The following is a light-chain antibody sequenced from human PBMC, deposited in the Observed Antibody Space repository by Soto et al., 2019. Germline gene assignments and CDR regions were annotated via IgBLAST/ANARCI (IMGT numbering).Light chain of an antibody. Sequence: QSALTQPASVSGSPGQSITISCTGTSSDVGGYNYVSWNQQQPGKAPKLMIIDVSNRPSAVSNRFSGSKSGNTASLTISGLQAEDEAESYCSSYTSSSTHYVFGTGTTLIVL. CDR1: SSDVGGYNY. J-gene: IGLJ1*01. V-gene: IGLV2-14*01. CDR3: SSYTSSSTHYV. CDR2: DVS.